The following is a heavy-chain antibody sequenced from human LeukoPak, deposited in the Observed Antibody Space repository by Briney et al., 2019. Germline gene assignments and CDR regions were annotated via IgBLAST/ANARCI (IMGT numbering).Heavy chain of an antibody. CDR1: GFTFSSYD. J-gene: IGHJ3*02. Sequence: GGSLRLSCAASGFTFSSYDMHWVRQATGKGLEWVSAIGTAGDTYYPGSVKGRFTISRDNSKNTLYLQMNSLRAEDTAVYYCAKGSEYDSSGYYYKGAFDIWGQGTMVTVSS. CDR2: IGTAGDT. V-gene: IGHV3-13*01. CDR3: AKGSEYDSSGYYYKGAFDI. D-gene: IGHD3-22*01.